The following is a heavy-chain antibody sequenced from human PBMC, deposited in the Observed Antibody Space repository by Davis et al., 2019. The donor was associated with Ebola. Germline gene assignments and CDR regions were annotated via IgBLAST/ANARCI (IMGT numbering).Heavy chain of an antibody. J-gene: IGHJ4*02. V-gene: IGHV3-30-3*01. CDR1: GFTFSSYA. D-gene: IGHD3-9*01. CDR3: ASVWGFDYYFDY. CDR2: ISYDGSNK. Sequence: PGGSLRLSCAASGFTFSSYAMHWVRQAPGKGLEWVAVISYDGSNKYYADSVKGRFTISRDNSKNTLYLQMNSLRAEDTAVYYCASVWGFDYYFDYWGQGTLVTVSS.